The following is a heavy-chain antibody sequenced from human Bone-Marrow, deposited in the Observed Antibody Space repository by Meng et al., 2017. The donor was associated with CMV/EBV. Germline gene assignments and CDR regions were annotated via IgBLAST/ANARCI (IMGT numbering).Heavy chain of an antibody. Sequence: GESLKISCAASGFMFSHYGMSWVRQAPGKGLEWISTISAASDVTYYADSVKGRFTISIDASRNTLYLQMSSLRPEDTAVYYCARPHSGAYPWAFDIWGQGTLVTVSS. V-gene: IGHV3-23*01. CDR1: GFMFSHYG. J-gene: IGHJ3*02. CDR2: ISAASDVT. CDR3: ARPHSGAYPWAFDI. D-gene: IGHD1-26*01.